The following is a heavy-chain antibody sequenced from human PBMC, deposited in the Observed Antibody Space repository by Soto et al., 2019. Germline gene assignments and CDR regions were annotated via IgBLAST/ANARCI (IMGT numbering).Heavy chain of an antibody. CDR2: IYYSGST. V-gene: IGHV4-59*01. J-gene: IGHJ4*02. Sequence: QVQLQESGPGLVKPSETLSLTCTVSGGSISSYYWSWIRQPPGKGLERIGYIYYSGSTNYNPSLKSRATISVDAYKNHFSLKLSSVTSADTAVYYCARDRDYWGQGTLVTVSS. CDR3: ARDRDY. CDR1: GGSISSYY.